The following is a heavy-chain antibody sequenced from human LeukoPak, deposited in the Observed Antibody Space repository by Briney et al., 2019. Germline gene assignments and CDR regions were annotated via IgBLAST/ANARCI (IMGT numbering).Heavy chain of an antibody. CDR1: GFTFSSYW. V-gene: IGHV3-7*01. D-gene: IGHD3-10*01. J-gene: IGHJ4*02. Sequence: PGGSLRLSCAASGFTFSSYWMSWVRQAPGKGLEWVANIKQDGSEKYHVDSVKGRFTISRDSAKNSLYLQMNSLRAEDTAVYYCSGSYNSLLDYWGQGTLVTVSS. CDR2: IKQDGSEK. CDR3: SGSYNSLLDY.